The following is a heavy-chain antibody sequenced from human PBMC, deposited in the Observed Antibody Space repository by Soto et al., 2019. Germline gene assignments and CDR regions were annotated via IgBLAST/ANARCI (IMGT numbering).Heavy chain of an antibody. CDR1: GFTFSSYA. CDR2: IKNSGGST. J-gene: IGHJ4*02. D-gene: IGHD6-19*01. V-gene: IGHV3-64D*08. Sequence: GGSLRLSCSASGFTFSSYAMHWVRQAPGKGLEYVSAIKNSGGSTNYADSVKGRFTISRDNSKNTLYLQMSSLRSEDTAVYYCAVVAGSYSFACGGQETLVTVSS. CDR3: AVVAGSYSFAC.